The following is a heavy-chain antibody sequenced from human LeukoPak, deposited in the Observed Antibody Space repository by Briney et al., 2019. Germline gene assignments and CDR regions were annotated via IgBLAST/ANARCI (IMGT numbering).Heavy chain of an antibody. V-gene: IGHV1-69*05. CDR3: ARDTGIQLRFIAAFDI. CDR1: GGTFSSYA. Sequence: SVKVSCKASGGTFSSYAISWVRQAPGQGLEWMGRIIPIFGTANYAQKFQGRVTITTDESTSTAYMELSSLRSEDTAVYYCARDTGIQLRFIAAFDIWGQGTMVTVSS. CDR2: IIPIFGTA. D-gene: IGHD5-18*01. J-gene: IGHJ3*02.